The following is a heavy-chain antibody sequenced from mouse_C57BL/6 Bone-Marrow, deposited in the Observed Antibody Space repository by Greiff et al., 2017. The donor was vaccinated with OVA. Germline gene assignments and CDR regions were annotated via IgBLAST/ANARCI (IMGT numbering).Heavy chain of an antibody. CDR1: GFTFSSYG. CDR3: ARGDWDGAWFAY. CDR2: ISSGGSYT. V-gene: IGHV5-6*02. D-gene: IGHD4-1*01. Sequence: DVKLVESGGDLVKPGGSLKLSCAASGFTFSSYGMSWVRQTPDKRLEWVATISSGGSYTYYPDSVKGRFTISRDNAKNTLYLQMSSLKSEDTAMYYCARGDWDGAWFAYWGQGTLVTVSA. J-gene: IGHJ3*01.